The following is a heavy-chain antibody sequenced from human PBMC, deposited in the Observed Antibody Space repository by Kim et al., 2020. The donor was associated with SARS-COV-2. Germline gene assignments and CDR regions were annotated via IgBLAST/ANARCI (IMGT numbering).Heavy chain of an antibody. CDR3: ARGANGYAAFDY. CDR1: GFTFSNYE. CDR2: ISSSGSTI. J-gene: IGHJ4*02. Sequence: GGSLRLSCAVSGFTFSNYEMNWVRQAPGKGLEWVSYISSSGSTIYYADSVKGRFTISRDNAKNSLYLQMNSLRAEDTAVYYCARGANGYAAFDYWGQGSLVTVSS. V-gene: IGHV3-48*03. D-gene: IGHD2-2*01.